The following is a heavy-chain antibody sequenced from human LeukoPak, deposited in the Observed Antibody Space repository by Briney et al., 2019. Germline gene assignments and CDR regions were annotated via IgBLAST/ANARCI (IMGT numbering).Heavy chain of an antibody. J-gene: IGHJ4*02. CDR2: IYYSGST. CDR1: GGSISSYY. V-gene: IGHV4-59*01. Sequence: NPSETLSLTCTVSGGSISSYYWSWIRQPPGKGLEWIGYIYYSGSTNYNPSLKSRVTISVDTSKNQFSLKLSSVTAADTAVYYCARDSGSSTFQYWGQGTLVTVSS. D-gene: IGHD1-26*01. CDR3: ARDSGSSTFQY.